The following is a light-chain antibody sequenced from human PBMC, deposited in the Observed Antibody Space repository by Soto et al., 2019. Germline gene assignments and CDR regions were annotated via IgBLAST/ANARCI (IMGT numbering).Light chain of an antibody. CDR3: QQCSTSPLT. Sequence: EIVLTQSPGTLSLSPGERATLYCRASQSVTNNYLAWYQQKPGQAPRLLIHDASSRATGIPDRFSGSGSGTDFTLTISRLEPEDFAVYYCQQCSTSPLTFGGGTKVEIK. CDR1: QSVTNNY. J-gene: IGKJ4*01. V-gene: IGKV3-20*01. CDR2: DAS.